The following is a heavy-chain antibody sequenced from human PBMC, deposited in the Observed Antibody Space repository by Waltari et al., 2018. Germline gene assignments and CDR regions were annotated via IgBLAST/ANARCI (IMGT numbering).Heavy chain of an antibody. CDR1: GGSIDSTYNY. CDR3: VQLPGY. J-gene: IGHJ4*02. CDR2: HYYSGST. V-gene: IGHV4-39*01. D-gene: IGHD2-15*01. Sequence: QVQLQESGPGLVKPSETLSLTCTVSGGSIDSTYNYWGWIRQPPGKGLEWIGSHYYSGSTHYNPSLKSRVTISVATSKNQFSLKLTSVTAADTAEYYCVQLPGYWGQGILVTVSS.